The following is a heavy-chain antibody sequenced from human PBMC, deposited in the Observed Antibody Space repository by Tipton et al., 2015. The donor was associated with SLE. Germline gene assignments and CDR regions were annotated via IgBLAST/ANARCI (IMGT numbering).Heavy chain of an antibody. CDR1: GYTFTSYG. D-gene: IGHD2-2*01. J-gene: IGHJ3*02. Sequence: QLVQSGAEVKKPGASVKVSCKASGYTFTSYGISWVRQAPGQGLEWMGWISAYNGNTNYAQKLQGRVTMTTDTSTSTAYMELRSLRSDDTAVYYCAREPIVVVPAALGAFDIWGQGTMVTVSS. CDR3: AREPIVVVPAALGAFDI. CDR2: ISAYNGNT. V-gene: IGHV1-18*01.